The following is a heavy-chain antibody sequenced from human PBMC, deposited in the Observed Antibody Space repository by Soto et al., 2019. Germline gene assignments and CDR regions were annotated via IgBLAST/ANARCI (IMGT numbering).Heavy chain of an antibody. V-gene: IGHV1-69*13. D-gene: IGHD6-6*01. Sequence: SVKVSCKASGGTFSNYAITWVRQAPGQGLEWLGRIIPICGTTDYAQKFQGRVTITADESTTTAYMELRSLRSDDTAVYYCARDRPTSSIRARDYYYAMDFRGQGTTVTVSS. CDR1: GGTFSNYA. J-gene: IGHJ6*02. CDR3: ARDRPTSSIRARDYYYAMDF. CDR2: IIPICGTT.